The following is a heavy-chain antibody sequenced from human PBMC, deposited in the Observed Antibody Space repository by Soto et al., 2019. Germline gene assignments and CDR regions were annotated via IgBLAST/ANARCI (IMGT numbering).Heavy chain of an antibody. J-gene: IGHJ1*01. D-gene: IGHD3-22*01. CDR1: GFTFSSYG. V-gene: IGHV3-33*01. Sequence: QVQLVESGGGVVQPGRSLRLSCAASGFTFSSYGMHWVRQAPGKGLEWVAVIWYDGSNKYYADSVKGRFTISRDNSKNTLYLRMTSLEAEETAVYYCARSYYYDSSGDYRSFFHHWGQGTLVTVSS. CDR2: IWYDGSNK. CDR3: ARSYYYDSSGDYRSFFHH.